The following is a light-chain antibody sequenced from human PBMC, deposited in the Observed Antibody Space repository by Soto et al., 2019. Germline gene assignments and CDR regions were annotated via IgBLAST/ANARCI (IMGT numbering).Light chain of an antibody. CDR1: QSVGSN. Sequence: EIVMTQSPATLSTSPGERATLSFRASQSVGSNLAWYQQKPGQAPRLLIYDASNRATGIPDRFSGSGSGTDFTLTVSRLEPEDFAVYYCQQYGSSPPITFGQGTRLEI. CDR3: QQYGSSPPIT. J-gene: IGKJ5*01. V-gene: IGKV3-20*01. CDR2: DAS.